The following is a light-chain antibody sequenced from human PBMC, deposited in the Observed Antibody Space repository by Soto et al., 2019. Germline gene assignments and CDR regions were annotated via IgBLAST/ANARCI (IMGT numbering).Light chain of an antibody. Sequence: EIVLTQSPATLSLSPGERATLSCRASRSIGTYLAWYQQKPGQAPSLLMYGASNRATGIPARFSGSGSATDFTLTISSLEPADFAVYYCQQRSNWPFTVGPGTKVDIK. CDR3: QQRSNWPFT. J-gene: IGKJ3*01. CDR2: GAS. CDR1: RSIGTY. V-gene: IGKV3-11*01.